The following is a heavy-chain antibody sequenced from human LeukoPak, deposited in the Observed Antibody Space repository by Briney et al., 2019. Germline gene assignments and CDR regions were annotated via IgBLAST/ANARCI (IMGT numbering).Heavy chain of an antibody. D-gene: IGHD3-3*01. V-gene: IGHV4-4*07. J-gene: IGHJ4*02. CDR3: ARDSTTIFGVVILGGFDY. CDR2: IYTSGST. CDR1: GRSLTSYY. Sequence: SETLSLTCTVSGRSLTSYYWCWIRQPAGKGLEWIGRIYTSGSTNYNPSLKSRVTISVDKSKNQFPLKLSSVTAADTAVYYCARDSTTIFGVVILGGFDYWGQGTLVTVSS.